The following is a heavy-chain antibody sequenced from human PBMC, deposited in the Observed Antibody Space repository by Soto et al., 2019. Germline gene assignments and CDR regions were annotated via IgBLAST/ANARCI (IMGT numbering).Heavy chain of an antibody. CDR2: IYPGDSDT. CDR1: GFTFSSYA. J-gene: IGHJ4*02. V-gene: IGHV5-51*01. Sequence: GGSLRLSCAASGFTFSSYAMSWVRQMPGKGLEWMGIIYPGDSDTRYSPSFQGQVTISADKSISTAYLQWSSLKASDTAMYYCARVRGLIRKYYFDYWGQGTLVTVSS. D-gene: IGHD3-16*01. CDR3: ARVRGLIRKYYFDY.